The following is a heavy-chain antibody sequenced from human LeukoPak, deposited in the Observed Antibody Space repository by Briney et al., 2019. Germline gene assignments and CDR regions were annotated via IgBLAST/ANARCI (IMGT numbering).Heavy chain of an antibody. CDR2: ISAYNGNT. J-gene: IGHJ5*02. Sequence: ASVKVSCKASGYTFTSYGISWVRQAPGQGLEWMGWISAYNGNTNYAQKLQGRVTMTTDTSTSTAYMELRSLRSDDTAVYYCAREYCSGGSCHKHRWFDPWGQGTLVTVSS. CDR1: GYTFTSYG. V-gene: IGHV1-18*04. D-gene: IGHD2-15*01. CDR3: AREYCSGGSCHKHRWFDP.